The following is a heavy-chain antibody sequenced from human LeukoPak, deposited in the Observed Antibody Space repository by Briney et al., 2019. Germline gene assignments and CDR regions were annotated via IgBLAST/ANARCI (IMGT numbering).Heavy chain of an antibody. Sequence: SETLSLTCTVSGGSISSSSYYWGWIRQPPGKGLEWIGSIYYSGSTYYNPSLKSRVTISVDTSKNQFSLKLSSVTAADTAVYYCARTYGSGRGNAFDIWGQGTMVTVSS. V-gene: IGHV4-39*07. CDR3: ARTYGSGRGNAFDI. CDR2: IYYSGST. CDR1: GGSISSSSYY. D-gene: IGHD3-10*01. J-gene: IGHJ3*02.